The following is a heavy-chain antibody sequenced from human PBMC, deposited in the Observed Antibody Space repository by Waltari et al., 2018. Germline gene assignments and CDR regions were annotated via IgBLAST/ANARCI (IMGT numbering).Heavy chain of an antibody. D-gene: IGHD6-13*01. J-gene: IGHJ6*02. CDR3: ARVATKTYSSPVPGRPYYYGMDV. CDR1: GFTFSRYW. V-gene: IGHV3-74*01. CDR2: INSDGSST. Sequence: EEQLVESGGGLVQPGESLRLSCAASGFTFSRYWMDWVPQAPGKGLVWVSRINSDGSSTIYAESVKGRFTISRDNAKNTLYVQMNRLRAEDTAVYYCARVATKTYSSPVPGRPYYYGMDVWGQGTTVTVSS.